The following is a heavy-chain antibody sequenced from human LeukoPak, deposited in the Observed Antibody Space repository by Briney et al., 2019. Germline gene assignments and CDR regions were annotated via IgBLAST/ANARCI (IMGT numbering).Heavy chain of an antibody. J-gene: IGHJ3*02. Sequence: WETLSPTRTVSGGSVSSGSYYWSCIRQPPGKGLEWIGYIYYSGSTNYNPSLKSRVTTSVDTSKNQFSLRLSSVTAADTAVFYCARVASGYDVFDIWGQGAVVTDSS. D-gene: IGHD3-3*01. CDR2: IYYSGST. CDR3: ARVASGYDVFDI. V-gene: IGHV4-61*01. CDR1: GGSVSSGSYY.